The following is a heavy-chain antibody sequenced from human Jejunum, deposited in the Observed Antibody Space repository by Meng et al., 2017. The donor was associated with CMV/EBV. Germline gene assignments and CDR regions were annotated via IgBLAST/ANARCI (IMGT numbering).Heavy chain of an antibody. Sequence: KASGGSCSSYVINWVRQAPGQGPEWMGEITPVFGTTSYAPKFQGKVTITADESTSTVFMELSSLRSEDTAVYYCARVNDGRVRYYFAYWGQGTLVTVSS. V-gene: IGHV1-69*01. CDR2: ITPVFGTT. CDR1: GGSCSSYV. J-gene: IGHJ4*02. CDR3: ARVNDGRVRYYFAY. D-gene: IGHD3-22*01.